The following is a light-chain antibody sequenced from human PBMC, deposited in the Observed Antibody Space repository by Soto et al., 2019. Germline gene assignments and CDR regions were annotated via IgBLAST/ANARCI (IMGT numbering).Light chain of an antibody. V-gene: IGKV1-5*03. CDR1: QSINNW. J-gene: IGKJ1*01. CDR3: QQYNDYSWT. Sequence: DIQMTQSPSTLSASVGDRVTITCRASQSINNWLAWYQQKPGKAPNLLIYKASNLESRVPSRFSGSGSGTEFTLTISNLQPDDFATYYCQQYNDYSWTFGQGTKVEIK. CDR2: KAS.